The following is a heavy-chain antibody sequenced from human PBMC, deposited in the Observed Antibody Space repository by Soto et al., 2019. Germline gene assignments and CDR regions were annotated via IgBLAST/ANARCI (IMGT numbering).Heavy chain of an antibody. V-gene: IGHV2-5*02. Sequence: QITLKESSPTLVKPTQTLTLTCTFSGFSLSTSGVGVGWIRQPPGKALEWLALIYWDDDKRYSPSLKSRLTITKDSSKNQVVLTMTNMDPVDTATYYCAHMVGSPPSDNDYGDLFDYWGQGTLVTVSS. J-gene: IGHJ4*02. CDR1: GFSLSTSGVG. CDR3: AHMVGSPPSDNDYGDLFDY. D-gene: IGHD4-17*01. CDR2: IYWDDDK.